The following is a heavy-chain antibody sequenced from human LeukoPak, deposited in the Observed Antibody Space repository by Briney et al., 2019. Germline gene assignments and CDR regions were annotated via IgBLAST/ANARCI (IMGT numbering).Heavy chain of an antibody. CDR1: GGSISSYY. V-gene: IGHV3-23*01. J-gene: IGHJ4*02. Sequence: ETLSLTCTVSGGSISSYYWSWVRQAPGKGLEWVSAISSSGGNTYYADSVKGRFTISRDNSKNTLYLQMNSLRAEDTAVYYCAKRAPYYFDYWGQGTLVTVSS. CDR2: ISSSGGNT. CDR3: AKRAPYYFDY.